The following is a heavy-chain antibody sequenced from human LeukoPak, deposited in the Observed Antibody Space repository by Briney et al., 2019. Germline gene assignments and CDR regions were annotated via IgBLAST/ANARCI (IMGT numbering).Heavy chain of an antibody. D-gene: IGHD5-24*01. CDR2: IWYDGSNK. V-gene: IGHV3-33*06. Sequence: GGSLRLSCAASGFTFSSYGMHWVRQAPGKGLEWVAVIWYDGSNKYYADSVKGRFTISRDNSKNTLYLQMNSLRAEDTAVYYCANTSARDVNYFDYWGQGTLVTVSS. CDR3: ANTSARDVNYFDY. CDR1: GFTFSSYG. J-gene: IGHJ4*02.